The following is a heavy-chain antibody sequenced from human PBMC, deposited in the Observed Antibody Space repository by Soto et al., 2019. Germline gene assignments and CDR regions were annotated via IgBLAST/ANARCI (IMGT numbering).Heavy chain of an antibody. J-gene: IGHJ5*02. D-gene: IGHD4-17*01. Sequence: QITLKESGPTLVKPTQTLTLTCTFSGFSLTTSGVGVGWIRQPPGKALEWLALIYWDDDKRYSPSLTSRPTITKDTSKHHVVLTTPTMDPADTATYFCARRTTTVTWWFDPWGQGTLVTVSS. CDR2: IYWDDDK. CDR3: ARRTTTVTWWFDP. V-gene: IGHV2-5*02. CDR1: GFSLTTSGVG.